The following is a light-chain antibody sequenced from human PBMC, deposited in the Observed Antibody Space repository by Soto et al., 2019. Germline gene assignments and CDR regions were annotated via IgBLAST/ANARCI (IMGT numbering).Light chain of an antibody. V-gene: IGLV1-47*01. CDR2: RNN. Sequence: QSVLTQPPSASGTPGQRVTISCSGSSSNIGSNYVYWYQQLPGTAPKLLIYRNNQRPSGVPDRFSGSKSGTSASLAISGLRSEHEADYYCAAWDDSLSAYYVFGTGTKVTVL. J-gene: IGLJ1*01. CDR1: SSNIGSNY. CDR3: AAWDDSLSAYYV.